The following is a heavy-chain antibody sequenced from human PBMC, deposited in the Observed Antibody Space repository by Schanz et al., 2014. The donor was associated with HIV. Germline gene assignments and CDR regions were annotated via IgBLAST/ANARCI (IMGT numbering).Heavy chain of an antibody. J-gene: IGHJ2*01. CDR3: ARESNGAFDL. CDR2: INALGTTT. V-gene: IGHV3-74*01. CDR1: GFTFSNDW. Sequence: EVPLVESGGGLVQPGGSLRLSCAASGFTFSNDWMHWVRQAPGKGLVWVSRINALGTTTAYADSVKGRFAISRDNAKRTLYLQMNSLRAEESAVFYCARESNGAFDLWGRGTLVTVSS.